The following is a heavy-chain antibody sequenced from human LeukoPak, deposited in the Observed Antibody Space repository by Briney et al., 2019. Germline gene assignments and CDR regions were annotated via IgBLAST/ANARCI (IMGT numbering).Heavy chain of an antibody. J-gene: IGHJ4*02. V-gene: IGHV4-31*03. CDR1: VGSMTRGGYY. Sequence: SQTLSLTCTLSVGSMTRGGYYCASISQHPGKGLGWIAHIYNERTTYYNASLRRRLSLSVDTSKSQFSLKLSSVTATDTAVYYCARGGAVRQYYYDSSGYYFAFWGQGALVTVSS. CDR3: ARGGAVRQYYYDSSGYYFAF. CDR2: IYNERTT. D-gene: IGHD3-22*01.